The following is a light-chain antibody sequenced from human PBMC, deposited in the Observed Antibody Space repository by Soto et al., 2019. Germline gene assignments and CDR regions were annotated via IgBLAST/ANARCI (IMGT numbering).Light chain of an antibody. CDR1: QSISTW. CDR2: DAT. CDR3: QQSYSNPRT. Sequence: DIQMTQSPSTLSASVGDRVTITCRASQSISTWSAWYQQKPGKAPKVLIYDATTLQSGVPSRFSGSGSGTDFTLTISSLQPEDFATYYCQQSYSNPRTFGQGTKVDI. V-gene: IGKV1-39*01. J-gene: IGKJ1*01.